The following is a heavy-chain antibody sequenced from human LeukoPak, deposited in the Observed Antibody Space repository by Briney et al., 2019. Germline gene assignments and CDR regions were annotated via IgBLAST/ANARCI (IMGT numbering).Heavy chain of an antibody. Sequence: GRSLRLSCAASGFTFDDYAMHWVRQAPGKGLEWVSGISWNSGSIGYADSVKGRFTISRDNAKNSLYLQMNSLRAEDSALYYCAKDTTAAGPLDAFDIWGQGTMVTVSS. V-gene: IGHV3-9*01. CDR3: AKDTTAAGPLDAFDI. D-gene: IGHD6-13*01. CDR2: ISWNSGSI. J-gene: IGHJ3*02. CDR1: GFTFDDYA.